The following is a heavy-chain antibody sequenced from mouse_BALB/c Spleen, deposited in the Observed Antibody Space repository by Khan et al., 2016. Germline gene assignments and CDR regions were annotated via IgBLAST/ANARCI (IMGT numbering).Heavy chain of an antibody. CDR1: EYTFTNYG. V-gene: IGHV9-3*02. CDR2: INTNTGEP. J-gene: IGHJ4*01. D-gene: IGHD2-13*01. Sequence: QIQLVQSGPELKKPGETVKISCKASEYTFTNYGMNWVKQAPGKGLKWMGWINTNTGEPTYAEEFKGRIAFSLEASASPAYLQLHKLKNEDTATYFCSRTGDYPYYAMDYWGQGTSVTVSS. CDR3: SRTGDYPYYAMDY.